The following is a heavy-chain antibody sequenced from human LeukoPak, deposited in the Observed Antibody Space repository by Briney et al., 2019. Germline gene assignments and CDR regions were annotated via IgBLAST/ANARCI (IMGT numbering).Heavy chain of an antibody. J-gene: IGHJ6*02. Sequence: GGSLRLSCAASGFTFSSYSMNWVRQAPGKGLEWVSSISSSSSYIYYADSVKGRFTISRDNAKNSLYLQMNSLRAEDTAVYYCARGQQLSLYYGMDVWGQGTTVTVSS. V-gene: IGHV3-21*01. CDR1: GFTFSSYS. CDR2: ISSSSSYI. D-gene: IGHD6-13*01. CDR3: ARGQQLSLYYGMDV.